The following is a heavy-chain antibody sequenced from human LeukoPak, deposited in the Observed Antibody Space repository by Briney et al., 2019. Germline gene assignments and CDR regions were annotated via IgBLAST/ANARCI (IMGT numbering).Heavy chain of an antibody. Sequence: ASVKVSCKASGYTFTGYYMHWVRQAPGQGLEWMGWINPNSGGTNYAQKFQGRVTMTRDTSISTAYMELSRLGSDDTAVYYCARDLIYDSSGYYLGYWGQGTLVTVSS. CDR2: INPNSGGT. CDR3: ARDLIYDSSGYYLGY. CDR1: GYTFTGYY. V-gene: IGHV1-2*02. J-gene: IGHJ4*02. D-gene: IGHD3-22*01.